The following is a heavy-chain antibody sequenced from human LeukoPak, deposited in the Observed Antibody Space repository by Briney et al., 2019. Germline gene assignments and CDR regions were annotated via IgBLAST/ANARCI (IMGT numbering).Heavy chain of an antibody. J-gene: IGHJ2*01. CDR2: ISSSGSTI. V-gene: IGHV3-11*04. Sequence: GGSLRLACAASGFTFSDYYMSWIRQAPGKGLEWVSYISSSGSTIYYADSVKGRFTISRDNAKNSLYLQMNSLRAEDTAVYYCARVRVAMATIHWYFDLWGRGTLVTVSS. D-gene: IGHD5-24*01. CDR3: ARVRVAMATIHWYFDL. CDR1: GFTFSDYY.